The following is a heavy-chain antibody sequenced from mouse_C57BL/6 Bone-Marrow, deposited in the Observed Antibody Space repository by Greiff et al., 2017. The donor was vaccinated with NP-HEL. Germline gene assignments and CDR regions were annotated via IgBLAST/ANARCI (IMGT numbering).Heavy chain of an antibody. J-gene: IGHJ3*01. Sequence: QVQLQQSGPELVKPGASVKISCKASGYAFSSSWMNWVKQRPGKGLEWIGRIYPGDGDTNYNGKFKGKATLTADKSSSTAYMQLSSLTSEDSAVYFCARGRWSWFAYGGQGTLVTVSA. D-gene: IGHD2-3*01. V-gene: IGHV1-82*01. CDR2: IYPGDGDT. CDR1: GYAFSSSW. CDR3: ARGRWSWFAY.